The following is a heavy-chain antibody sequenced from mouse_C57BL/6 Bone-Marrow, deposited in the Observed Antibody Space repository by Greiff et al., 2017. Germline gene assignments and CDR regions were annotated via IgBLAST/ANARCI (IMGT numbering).Heavy chain of an antibody. CDR2: IRLKSDNYAT. Sequence: EVKLVESGGGLVQPGGSMKLSCVASGFTFSNYWMNWVRQSPEKGLEWVAQIRLKSDNYATHYAESVKGRFTISRDDSKSSVYLQMNNLRAEDTGIYYCTPHYYGSSYAMDYWGQGTSVTVSS. CDR1: GFTFSNYW. D-gene: IGHD1-1*01. V-gene: IGHV6-3*01. CDR3: TPHYYGSSYAMDY. J-gene: IGHJ4*01.